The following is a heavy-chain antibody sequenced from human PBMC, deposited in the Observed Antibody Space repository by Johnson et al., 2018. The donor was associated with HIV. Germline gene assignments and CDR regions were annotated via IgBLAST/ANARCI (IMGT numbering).Heavy chain of an antibody. Sequence: QVQLVESGGGVVQPWRSLRLSCAASGFTFSSYAMHWVRQAPGKGLEWVAVISYDGSNKYYADSVKGRFTISIDNSKNTLYLQMNSLRAEDTALYYCARACRDGYTCDAFDIWGQGTMVTVSS. CDR1: GFTFSSYA. J-gene: IGHJ3*02. V-gene: IGHV3-30*14. CDR2: ISYDGSNK. D-gene: IGHD5-24*01. CDR3: ARACRDGYTCDAFDI.